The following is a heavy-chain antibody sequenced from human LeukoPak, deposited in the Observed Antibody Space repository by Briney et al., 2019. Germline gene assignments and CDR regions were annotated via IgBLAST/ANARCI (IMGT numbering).Heavy chain of an antibody. CDR2: INPNTGGT. CDR1: GSTVTGNY. V-gene: IGHV1-2*02. Sequence: ASVKVSCKASGSTVTGNYIHWVRQAPGQGLEWMGFINPNTGGTSYAQKFQARVTMTRDTSISTAYMELSGLRSDDTAVYYCSRRYDFWSGYPTAFDYWGQGTLVTVSS. D-gene: IGHD3-3*01. J-gene: IGHJ4*02. CDR3: SRRYDFWSGYPTAFDY.